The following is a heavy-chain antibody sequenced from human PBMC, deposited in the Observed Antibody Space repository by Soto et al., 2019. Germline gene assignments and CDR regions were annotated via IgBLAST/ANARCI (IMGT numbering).Heavy chain of an antibody. D-gene: IGHD6-6*01. V-gene: IGHV1-2*02. CDR1: GYTFTGYY. CDR3: AFHSSSSLYFQH. Sequence: GSVKVSCKASGYTFTGYYMHWVRQAPGQGLEWMGWINPNSGGTNYAQKFQGRVTMTRDTSISTAYMELSRLRSDDTAVYYCAFHSSSSLYFQHWGQGTLVTVSS. J-gene: IGHJ1*01. CDR2: INPNSGGT.